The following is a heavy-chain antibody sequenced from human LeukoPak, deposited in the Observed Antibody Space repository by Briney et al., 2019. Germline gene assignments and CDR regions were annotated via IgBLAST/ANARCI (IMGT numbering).Heavy chain of an antibody. CDR1: GYTFTRHD. J-gene: IGHJ4*02. V-gene: IGHV1-18*01. Sequence: GASVKVSCKASGYTFTRHDISWVRQAPGQGLEWMGWISAYNGDTKYAQNFQGRVTITTDTSTTTAYMELRSLRFDDTAVYYCARDPSNTSGNYPYFDYWGQGTLVTVSS. CDR2: ISAYNGDT. D-gene: IGHD3-22*01. CDR3: ARDPSNTSGNYPYFDY.